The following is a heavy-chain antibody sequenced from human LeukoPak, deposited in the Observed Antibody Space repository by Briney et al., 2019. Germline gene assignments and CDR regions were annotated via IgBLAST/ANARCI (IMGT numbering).Heavy chain of an antibody. CDR2: IYPGDSDT. CDR3: ARRLAAAGTRWFDP. D-gene: IGHD6-13*01. CDR1: GYLFTSYW. V-gene: IGHV5-51*01. Sequence: PGGSLQISCKGSGYLFTSYWIGWVRQLPGKGLEWMGIIYPGDSDTRYSPSFQGQVTISADRSISTAYLQWSSLKASDTAMYYCARRLAAAGTRWFDPWGQGTLVTVSS. J-gene: IGHJ5*02.